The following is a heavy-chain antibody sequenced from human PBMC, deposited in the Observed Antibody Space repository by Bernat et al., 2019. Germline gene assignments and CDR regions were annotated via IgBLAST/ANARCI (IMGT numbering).Heavy chain of an antibody. CDR1: GFSFSSYW. D-gene: IGHD4-17*01. Sequence: EVQLLESGGGLVQPGGSLRLSCAASGFSFSSYWMTWVRQAPGKGLGWVAIIKQDGSEKCYVDSVKGRFTISRDNAKNSLYLQMNSLRAEDTAVYYCARPNQDGDYGGVYFDYWGQGALVTVSP. CDR3: ARPNQDGDYGGVYFDY. J-gene: IGHJ4*02. CDR2: IKQDGSEK. V-gene: IGHV3-7*01.